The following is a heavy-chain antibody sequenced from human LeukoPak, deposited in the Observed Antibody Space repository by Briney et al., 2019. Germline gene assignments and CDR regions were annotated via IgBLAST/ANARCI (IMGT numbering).Heavy chain of an antibody. J-gene: IGHJ4*02. D-gene: IGHD6-25*01. CDR3: ARAWGDSGYYFDY. CDR1: GFTFSSYS. CDR2: ITSSSSFI. Sequence: PGGSLRLSCAASGFTFSSYSMNWVRQAPGKGLEWVSSITSSSSFIHYADSVKGRFTISRDNAKNSLYLQMNSLRAEDTAVYYCARAWGDSGYYFDYWGQGTLVTVSS. V-gene: IGHV3-21*01.